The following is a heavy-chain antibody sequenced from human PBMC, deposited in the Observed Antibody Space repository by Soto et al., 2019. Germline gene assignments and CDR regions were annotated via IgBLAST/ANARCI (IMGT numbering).Heavy chain of an antibody. CDR1: GFTFSSYA. V-gene: IGHV3-23*01. D-gene: IGHD6-19*01. Sequence: GGSLRLSCAASGFTFSSYAMSWVRQAPGKGLEWVSAISGSGGSTYYADSVKGRFTISRDNSKNTLYLQMNSLRAEDTAVYYCAKAYSSGWYPYYYYGMDVWGQGTTVTVSS. CDR3: AKAYSSGWYPYYYYGMDV. CDR2: ISGSGGST. J-gene: IGHJ6*02.